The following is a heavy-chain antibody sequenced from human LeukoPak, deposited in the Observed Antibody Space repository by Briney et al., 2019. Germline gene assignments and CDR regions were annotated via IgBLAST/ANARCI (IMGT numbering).Heavy chain of an antibody. Sequence: ASVKVSCKASGYTFTGYYMHWVRQAPGQGLEWMGWINPNSGGTNYAQKFQGRVTMTRDTSISTAYMELSRLRSDDTAVHYCARVGLLWSSGWTTRSEYFQHWGQGTLVTVSS. CDR1: GYTFTGYY. V-gene: IGHV1-2*02. D-gene: IGHD6-19*01. J-gene: IGHJ1*01. CDR2: INPNSGGT. CDR3: ARVGLLWSSGWTTRSEYFQH.